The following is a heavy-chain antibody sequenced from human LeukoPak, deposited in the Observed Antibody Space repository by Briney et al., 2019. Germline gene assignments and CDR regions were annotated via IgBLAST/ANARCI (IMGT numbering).Heavy chain of an antibody. J-gene: IGHJ4*02. V-gene: IGHV3-9*03. Sequence: GRSLRLSCAASGFTFDDYAMHWVRQAPGKGLEWVSGISWNSGSIGYADSVKGRFTISRDNAKNSLYLQMNSLRAEDMALYYCAKGNSGSYAPFDYWGQGTLVTVSS. D-gene: IGHD1-26*01. CDR1: GFTFDDYA. CDR3: AKGNSGSYAPFDY. CDR2: ISWNSGSI.